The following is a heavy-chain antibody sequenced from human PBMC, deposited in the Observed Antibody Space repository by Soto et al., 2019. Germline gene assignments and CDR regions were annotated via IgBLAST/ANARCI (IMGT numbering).Heavy chain of an antibody. Sequence: QVQLQQWGAGLLKPSETLSLTCAVYGGSFSGYQWTWIRQTPGKGLEWIGEINDSGNINYNPSLKSRVTILVDTAKNQISLKLISVTAADTAVYYCARGLILWFGELSRRGGYYYYMDVWGKGTAVTVSS. CDR3: ARGLILWFGELSRRGGYYYYMDV. CDR2: INDSGNI. CDR1: GGSFSGYQ. V-gene: IGHV4-34*01. J-gene: IGHJ6*03. D-gene: IGHD3-10*01.